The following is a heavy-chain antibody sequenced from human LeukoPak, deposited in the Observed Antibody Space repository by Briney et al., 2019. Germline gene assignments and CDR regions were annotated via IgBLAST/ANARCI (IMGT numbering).Heavy chain of an antibody. V-gene: IGHV3-53*01. D-gene: IGHD3-16*01. Sequence: GGSLRLSCAASGVTVSSNYMSWVRQAPGKGLEWVSVIYSGGSTYYADSVKGRFTISRDNSKNTLYLQMNSVRAADTAVYYCARALGASRFDYWGQGTLVTVSS. CDR1: GVTVSSNY. J-gene: IGHJ4*02. CDR2: IYSGGST. CDR3: ARALGASRFDY.